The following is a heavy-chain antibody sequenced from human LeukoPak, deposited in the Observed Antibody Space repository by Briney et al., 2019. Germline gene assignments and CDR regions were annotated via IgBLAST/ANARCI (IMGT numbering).Heavy chain of an antibody. V-gene: IGHV3-30*18. CDR1: GFTFRNYA. CDR3: AKDLPDRYSLEY. CDR2: TNYDGSDR. J-gene: IGHJ4*02. Sequence: GRSLRLSCAASGFTFRNYAMYWVRQAPGKGLEWVAFTNYDGSDRCYADSVKGRFTVSRDNPKNTLYLQMNSLRTEDAAVYYCAKDLPDRYSLEYWGQGTMVTVPS. D-gene: IGHD2-15*01.